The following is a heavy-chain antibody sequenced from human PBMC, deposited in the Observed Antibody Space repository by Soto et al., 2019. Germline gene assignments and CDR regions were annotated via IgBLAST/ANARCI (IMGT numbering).Heavy chain of an antibody. D-gene: IGHD6-6*01. CDR1: GCSISSGGYS. Sequence: QVQLQESGPGLVKPSQTRSLTCTVSGCSISSGGYSWSWIRQHPWKALEWIGYIYYSGSTYYNPSLKSRVTISVDTSKNQFSLKLSSVTAADTAVYYCSRIIAARPLYYFDYWCQGTLVTVSS. J-gene: IGHJ4*02. CDR3: SRIIAARPLYYFDY. CDR2: IYYSGST. V-gene: IGHV4-31*03.